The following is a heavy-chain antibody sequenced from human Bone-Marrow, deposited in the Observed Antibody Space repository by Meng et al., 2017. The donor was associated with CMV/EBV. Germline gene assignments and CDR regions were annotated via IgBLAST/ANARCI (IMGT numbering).Heavy chain of an antibody. CDR3: ASGTDISAIAVAGTFDY. D-gene: IGHD6-19*01. V-gene: IGHV3-30*04. Sequence: GGSLRLSCAASGFTFSSYAMHWVRQAPGKGLEWVAVISYDGSNKYYADSVKGRFTISRDNSKNTLYLQMNSLGAEDTAVYYCASGTDISAIAVAGTFDYWGQGTLVTVSS. CDR1: GFTFSSYA. J-gene: IGHJ4*02. CDR2: ISYDGSNK.